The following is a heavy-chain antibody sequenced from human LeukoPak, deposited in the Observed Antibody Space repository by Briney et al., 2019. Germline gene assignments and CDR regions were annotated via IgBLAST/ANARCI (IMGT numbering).Heavy chain of an antibody. D-gene: IGHD6-6*01. CDR1: GGTFNSHF. Sequence: ASVKVSCKASGGTFNSHFINWVLQAPGQELEWMGGLIPFYGTTNYAQKFQRRVTITAAESATTALMELSMLRSDDAVVYYCAGGSYEYKRSSSPRGYYYYYMDVWGEGTTVTVSS. J-gene: IGHJ6*03. CDR3: AGGSYEYKRSSSPRGYYYYYMDV. CDR2: LIPFYGTT. V-gene: IGHV1-69*13.